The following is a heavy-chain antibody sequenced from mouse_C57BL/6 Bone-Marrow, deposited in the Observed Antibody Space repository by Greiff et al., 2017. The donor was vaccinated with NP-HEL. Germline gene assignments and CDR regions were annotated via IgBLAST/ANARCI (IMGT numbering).Heavy chain of an antibody. V-gene: IGHV1-80*01. J-gene: IGHJ2*01. D-gene: IGHD1-1*01. Sequence: QVQLKESGAELVKPGASVKISCKASGYAFSSYWMNWVKQRPGKGLEWIGQIYPGDGDTNYNGKFKGKATLTADKSSSTAYMQLSSLTSEDSAVYFCARDYYGPFYFDYWGQGTTLTVSS. CDR2: IYPGDGDT. CDR3: ARDYYGPFYFDY. CDR1: GYAFSSYW.